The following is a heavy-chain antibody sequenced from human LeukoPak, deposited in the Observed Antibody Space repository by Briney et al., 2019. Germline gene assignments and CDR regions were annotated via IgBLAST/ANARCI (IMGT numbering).Heavy chain of an antibody. CDR2: IYYSGST. J-gene: IGHJ6*03. CDR1: GGSISSYY. CDR3: ARDNIVVVPAARGYYYYMDV. Sequence: SETLSLTCTVSGGSISSYYWSWIRQPLGKGLEWIGYIYYSGSTNYNPSLKSRVTISVDTSKNQFSLKLSSVTAADTAVYYCARDNIVVVPAARGYYYYMDVWGKGTTVTVSS. V-gene: IGHV4-59*01. D-gene: IGHD2-2*01.